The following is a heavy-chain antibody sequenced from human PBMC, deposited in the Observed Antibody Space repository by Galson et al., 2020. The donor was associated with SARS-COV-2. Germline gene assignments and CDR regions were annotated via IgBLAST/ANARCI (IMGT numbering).Heavy chain of an antibody. V-gene: IGHV3-13*01. CDR2: IGTAGDT. J-gene: IGHJ4*02. CDR3: AREYCSHSSCFAVGDY. Sequence: GESLKISCAASGFTFSSYDMHWVRQATGKGLEWVSAIGTAGDTYYPGSVKGRFTISRENAKNSLYLQMNSLRAEDTAVYYCAREYCSHSSCFAVGDYWGQGSLVTVSS. CDR1: GFTFSSYD. D-gene: IGHD2-15*01.